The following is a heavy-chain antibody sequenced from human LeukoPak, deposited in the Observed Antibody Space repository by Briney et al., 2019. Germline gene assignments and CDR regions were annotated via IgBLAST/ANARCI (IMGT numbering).Heavy chain of an antibody. D-gene: IGHD4-23*01. CDR1: GGSISSSSYY. CDR3: ARDWITVVTKYFDY. V-gene: IGHV4-39*07. Sequence: PSETLSLTCTVSGGSISSSSYYWGWIRQPPGKGLEWIGSIYYSGSTYYNPSLKSRVTISVDTSKNQFSLKLSSVTAADTAVYYCARDWITVVTKYFDYWGQGTLVTVSS. J-gene: IGHJ4*02. CDR2: IYYSGST.